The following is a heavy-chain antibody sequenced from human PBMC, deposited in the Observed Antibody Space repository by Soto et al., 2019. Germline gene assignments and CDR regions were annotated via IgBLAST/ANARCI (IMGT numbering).Heavy chain of an antibody. CDR1: GFTFSSYA. D-gene: IGHD1-26*01. CDR2: ISYDGSNK. CDR3: ARGLYSGSYYVSYYFDY. V-gene: IGHV3-30-3*01. J-gene: IGHJ4*02. Sequence: QVQLVESGGGVVQPGRSLRLSCAASGFTFSSYAMHWVRQAPGKGLEWVAVISYDGSNKYYADSVKGRFTISRDNSKNTLYLQMNSLRAEDTAVYYCARGLYSGSYYVSYYFDYWGQGTLVTVSS.